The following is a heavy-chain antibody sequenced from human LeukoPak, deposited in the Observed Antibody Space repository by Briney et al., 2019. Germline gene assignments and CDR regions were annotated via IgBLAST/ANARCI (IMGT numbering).Heavy chain of an antibody. Sequence: SETLSLTCTVSGYSISSGYYWGWIRQPPGKGLEWIGSIYHSGSTYYNPSLKSRVTISVDTSKNQFSLKLSSVTAADTAVYYCARVTTGSGSYPFDYWGQGTLVTVSS. CDR3: ARVTTGSGSYPFDY. CDR1: GYSISSGYY. CDR2: IYHSGST. D-gene: IGHD3-10*01. V-gene: IGHV4-38-2*02. J-gene: IGHJ4*02.